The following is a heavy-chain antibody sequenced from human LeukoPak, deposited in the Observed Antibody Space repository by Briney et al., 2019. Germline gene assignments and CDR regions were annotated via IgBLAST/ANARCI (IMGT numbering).Heavy chain of an antibody. V-gene: IGHV3-9*01. CDR1: GLPCDDYA. Sequence: PGSSLTLSCAASGLPCDDYAMHLVRQAPGKGPEWVSGIRWHSGNIGDADSVKGRFTIPRDNAKNSLYLQMTSLRAEDTALYYCAKDQANYYDSSGPKGAFDIWGQGTMVTVSS. CDR3: AKDQANYYDSSGPKGAFDI. CDR2: IRWHSGNI. D-gene: IGHD3-22*01. J-gene: IGHJ3*02.